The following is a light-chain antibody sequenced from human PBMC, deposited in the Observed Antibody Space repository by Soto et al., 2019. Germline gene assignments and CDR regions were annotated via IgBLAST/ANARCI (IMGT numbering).Light chain of an antibody. V-gene: IGLV2-14*01. Sequence: QSALTQPASVSGSPGQSITISCTGTSSDVGGYNYVSWYQQHPGKAPKLMIYDVSNRPSGVSNRFSGSKSGNTASLTISGPQAGDEPDYYSSSYTSTSLYVFGTGTKLTAL. CDR2: DVS. J-gene: IGLJ1*01. CDR1: SSDVGGYNY. CDR3: SSYTSTSLYV.